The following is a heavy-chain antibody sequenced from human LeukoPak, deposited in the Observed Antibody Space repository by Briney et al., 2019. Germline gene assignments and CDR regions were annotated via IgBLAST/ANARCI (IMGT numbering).Heavy chain of an antibody. CDR2: INHSGST. D-gene: IGHD5-18*01. Sequence: SETLSLTCAVYGGSFSGYYWSWIRQPPGKGLEWIGEINHSGSTNYNPSLKSRVTISVDTSKNQFSLKLSPVTAADTAVYYCARMPYSYGLDIWGQGTMVTVSS. V-gene: IGHV4-34*01. CDR3: ARMPYSYGLDI. J-gene: IGHJ3*02. CDR1: GGSFSGYY.